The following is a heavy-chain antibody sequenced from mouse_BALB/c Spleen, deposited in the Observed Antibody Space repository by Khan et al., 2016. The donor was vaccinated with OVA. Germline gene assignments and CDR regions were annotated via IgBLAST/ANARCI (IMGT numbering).Heavy chain of an antibody. Sequence: QIQLVQSGAELAKPGASVKMSCKASGYPFTTYWMHWVKQRPGQGLEWIGYINPTSGYTDYNEKFKDRATLSADKSSSTAYMQLSSLTSEDSAVYYCTRDRIDYWGQGTTLTVSS. CDR2: INPTSGYT. V-gene: IGHV1-7*01. CDR1: GYPFTTYW. J-gene: IGHJ2*01. CDR3: TRDRIDY.